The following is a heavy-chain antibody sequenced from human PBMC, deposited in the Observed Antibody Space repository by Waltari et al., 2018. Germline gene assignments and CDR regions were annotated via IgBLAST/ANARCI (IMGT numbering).Heavy chain of an antibody. CDR3: ARAVASYGMDV. CDR1: GFSLSGRGMC. Sequence: QVTLRESGPALVKPTQTLTLTCSFSGFSLSGRGMCVSWIRQPPGKALAWLARIDWDDDRFYSASLKSRLTISKGASYNQVVLKMTNMDPVDTATYYCARAVASYGMDVWGQGTTVTVSS. D-gene: IGHD6-19*01. CDR2: IDWDDDR. J-gene: IGHJ6*02. V-gene: IGHV2-70*17.